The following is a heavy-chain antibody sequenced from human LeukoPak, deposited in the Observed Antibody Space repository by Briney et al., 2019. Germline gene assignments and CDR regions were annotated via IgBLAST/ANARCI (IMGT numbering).Heavy chain of an antibody. D-gene: IGHD6-13*01. CDR1: GFTFSDYY. Sequence: GGSLRLSCAASGFTFSDYYISWIRQAPGKGLEWVSYISRGGSTTYYADSVKGRFTISRDNAKNSLYLQMNSLRAEDTAVYYCVRGVSISSSWYNDIWGQGTLVTVSS. J-gene: IGHJ3*02. CDR2: ISRGGSTT. CDR3: VRGVSISSSWYNDI. V-gene: IGHV3-11*01.